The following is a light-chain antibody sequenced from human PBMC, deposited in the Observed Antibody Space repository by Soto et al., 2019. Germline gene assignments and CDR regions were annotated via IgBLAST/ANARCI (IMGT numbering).Light chain of an antibody. CDR2: GAS. CDR3: QQYNNWPIT. Sequence: EIVMTQSPATLSVSPGERATLSCRASQSVSYNLAWYQQKPGQAPRLLIYGASTRATGIPARFSGSGSGTEFTLTISSLQSEDFAVYYCQQYNNWPITFGQGTRLEI. V-gene: IGKV3-15*01. J-gene: IGKJ5*01. CDR1: QSVSYN.